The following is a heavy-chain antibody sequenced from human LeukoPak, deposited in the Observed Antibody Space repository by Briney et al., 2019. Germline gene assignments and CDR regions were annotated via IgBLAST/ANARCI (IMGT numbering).Heavy chain of an antibody. CDR2: INSDGSST. D-gene: IGHD6-13*01. J-gene: IGHJ4*02. V-gene: IGHV3-74*01. CDR1: GFTFRSYW. CDR3: ARVGVFEAAAGQFDY. Sequence: GGSLRLSCAASGFTFRSYWMHWVRQAPGKGLVWVSRINSDGSSTSYADSVKGRFTISRDNAKNTLYLEMTSLRAEDTAVYYCARVGVFEAAAGQFDYWGQGTLVTVSS.